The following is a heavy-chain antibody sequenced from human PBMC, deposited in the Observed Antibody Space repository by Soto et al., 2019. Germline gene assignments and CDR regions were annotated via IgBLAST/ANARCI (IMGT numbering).Heavy chain of an antibody. D-gene: IGHD3-10*01. CDR2: ISGSGGST. CDR1: GFTFSSYA. J-gene: IGHJ4*02. Sequence: GGSLRLSCAASGFTFSSYAMSWVRQAPGKGLEWVSAISGSGGSTYYADSVKGRFTISRDNSKNTLYLQMNSLRAEDTAVYYCAKDHFRDAYYYGSGSYSGKYLDYWGQGTLVTVSS. V-gene: IGHV3-23*01. CDR3: AKDHFRDAYYYGSGSYSGKYLDY.